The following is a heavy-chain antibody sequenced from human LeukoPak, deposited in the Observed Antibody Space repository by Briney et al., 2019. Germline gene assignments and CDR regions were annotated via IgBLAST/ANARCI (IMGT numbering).Heavy chain of an antibody. J-gene: IGHJ5*02. V-gene: IGHV4-4*02. D-gene: IGHD3-22*01. CDR2: IYHSGST. Sequence: SETLSLTCAVSGGSISSGNWWSWVRQPPGKGLEWIGEIYHSGSTNYNPSLKSRVTISVDKSKNQFSLKLSSVTAADTAVYYCARDRRYYYDSSGPMGPFDPWGQETLVTVSS. CDR1: GGSISSGNW. CDR3: ARDRRYYYDSSGPMGPFDP.